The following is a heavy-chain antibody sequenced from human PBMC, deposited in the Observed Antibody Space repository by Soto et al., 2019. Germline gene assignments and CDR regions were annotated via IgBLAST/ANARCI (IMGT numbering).Heavy chain of an antibody. CDR1: GGTFSTHA. V-gene: IGHV1-69*13. J-gene: IGHJ6*02. Sequence: SVKVSCKASGGTFSTHAIIWVRRAPGHGLEWMGGIIPISGTTYYTQKFQGRVTITADEPTSTAFMELSSLKSEDTAVFYCARGYCSGGNCYSGMDVWGQGTMVTVSS. D-gene: IGHD2-15*01. CDR2: IIPISGTT. CDR3: ARGYCSGGNCYSGMDV.